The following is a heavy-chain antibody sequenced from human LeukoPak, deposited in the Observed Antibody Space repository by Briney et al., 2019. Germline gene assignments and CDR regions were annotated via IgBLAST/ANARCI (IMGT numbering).Heavy chain of an antibody. Sequence: GGSLRLSCAASGFTFSSYWMSWVRQAPGKGLERVANIKQDGSEKYYVDSVKGRFTISRDNAKNSLYLQMNSPRAEDTAVYYCARDQGGVVVPAAIFRYWGQGTLVTVSS. J-gene: IGHJ4*02. D-gene: IGHD2-2*01. CDR2: IKQDGSEK. CDR1: GFTFSSYW. V-gene: IGHV3-7*01. CDR3: ARDQGGVVVPAAIFRY.